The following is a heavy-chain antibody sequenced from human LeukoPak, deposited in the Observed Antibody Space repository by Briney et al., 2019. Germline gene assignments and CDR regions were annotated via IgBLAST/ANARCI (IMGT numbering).Heavy chain of an antibody. CDR1: GFTFSSYS. CDR3: AKDSAVSGSYPDASDI. CDR2: ISSSSSYI. J-gene: IGHJ3*02. V-gene: IGHV3-21*01. Sequence: GGSLRLSCAASGFTFSSYSMNWVRQAPGKGLEWVSSISSSSSYIYYADSVKGRFTISRDNSKNTLYLQMNSLRAEDTAVYYCAKDSAVSGSYPDASDIWGQGTMVTVSS. D-gene: IGHD1-26*01.